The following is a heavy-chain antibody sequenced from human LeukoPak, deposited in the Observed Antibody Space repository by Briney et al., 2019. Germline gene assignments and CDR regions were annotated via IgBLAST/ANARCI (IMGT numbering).Heavy chain of an antibody. CDR1: GFTFSNAW. V-gene: IGHV3-15*01. Sequence: GGSLRLSYAASGFTFSNAWMSWVRQAPGKGLEWVGRIKSKTDGGTTDYAAPVKGRFTISRDDSKNTLYLQMNSLKTEDTAVYYCTTDPYYSGSYLWGQGTLVTVSS. CDR2: IKSKTDGGTT. D-gene: IGHD1-26*01. CDR3: TTDPYYSGSYL. J-gene: IGHJ4*02.